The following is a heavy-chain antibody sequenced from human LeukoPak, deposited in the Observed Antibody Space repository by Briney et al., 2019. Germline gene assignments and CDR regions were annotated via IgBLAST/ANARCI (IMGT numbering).Heavy chain of an antibody. CDR3: AKVELEPKYFDY. CDR2: ISGSGGST. J-gene: IGHJ4*02. Sequence: TGGSLRLSCAASGFTFSNYAMNWVRQAPGKGLEWVSAISGSGGSTYYADSVKGRFTISRDNSKNTLYLQMNSLRAEDTAVYYCAKVELEPKYFDYWGQGTLVTVSS. V-gene: IGHV3-23*01. CDR1: GFTFSNYA. D-gene: IGHD1-1*01.